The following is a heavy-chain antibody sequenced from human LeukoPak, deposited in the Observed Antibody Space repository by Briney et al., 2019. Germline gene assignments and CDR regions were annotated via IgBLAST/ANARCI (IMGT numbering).Heavy chain of an antibody. Sequence: SQTLSLTCTVSGGSISSGSYYWRWLRQPAGKGLEWIGRIYTSGSTNYNPSLKRRVTISVDTSKNQFSLKLSSVTAADTAVYYCARDRGLGYCSGGSCYYYYMDVWGKGTTVTVSS. J-gene: IGHJ6*03. CDR1: GGSISSGSYY. D-gene: IGHD2-15*01. CDR3: ARDRGLGYCSGGSCYYYYMDV. CDR2: IYTSGST. V-gene: IGHV4-61*02.